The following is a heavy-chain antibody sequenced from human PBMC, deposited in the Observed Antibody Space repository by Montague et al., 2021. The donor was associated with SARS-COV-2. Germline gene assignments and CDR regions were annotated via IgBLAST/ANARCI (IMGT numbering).Heavy chain of an antibody. D-gene: IGHD2-2*01. CDR1: GGSISSYY. CDR3: ARTIVVVSAASRYFDL. Sequence: SETLSLTCTVSGGSISSYYWSWIRQPPGKGLEWIGYFYYSGSTNYNPSFKSRLSISGDTSKNQFSLEVTSVTAADTAVYYCARTIVVVSAASRYFDLWGRGTLVTVSS. CDR2: FYYSGST. J-gene: IGHJ2*01. V-gene: IGHV4-59*01.